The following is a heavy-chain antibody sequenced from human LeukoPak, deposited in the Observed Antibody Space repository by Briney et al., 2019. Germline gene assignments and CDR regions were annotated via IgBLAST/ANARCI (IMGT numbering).Heavy chain of an antibody. CDR2: IYSGGST. D-gene: IGHD3-3*01. Sequence: GGSLRLSCAASGFTVSSNYMGWVRQAPGKGLEWVSVIYSGGSTYYADSVKGRFTISRDNSKNTLYLQMNSLRAEDTAVYYCARDLSGPFDYWGQGTLVTVSS. V-gene: IGHV3-53*01. J-gene: IGHJ4*02. CDR3: ARDLSGPFDY. CDR1: GFTVSSNY.